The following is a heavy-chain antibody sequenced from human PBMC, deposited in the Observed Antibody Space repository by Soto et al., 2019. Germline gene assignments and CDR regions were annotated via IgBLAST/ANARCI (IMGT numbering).Heavy chain of an antibody. Sequence: SETLSLTCTVSGGSISSGGYYWSWIRQHPGKGLEWIGYIYYSGSTYYNPSLKSRVTISVDTSKNQFSLKLSSVTAADTAVYYCARATKNRNLNWFDPWGQGTLVTVSS. CDR3: ARATKNRNLNWFDP. CDR1: GGSISSGGYY. J-gene: IGHJ5*02. CDR2: IYYSGST. V-gene: IGHV4-31*03.